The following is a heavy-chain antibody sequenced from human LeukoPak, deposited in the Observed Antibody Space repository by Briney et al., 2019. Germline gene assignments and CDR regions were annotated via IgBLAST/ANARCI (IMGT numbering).Heavy chain of an antibody. CDR3: ARDREPTYSQPPDY. V-gene: IGHV1-18*01. Sequence: ASVKVSCKASGYTFTNYGINWVRQAPGQGLEGMGWISAYNGNANYAQKLQGRVTMTTDTSTSTAYMELRSLRSDDTAVYYCARDREPTYSQPPDYWGQGTLVTVSS. J-gene: IGHJ4*02. D-gene: IGHD1-26*01. CDR2: ISAYNGNA. CDR1: GYTFTNYG.